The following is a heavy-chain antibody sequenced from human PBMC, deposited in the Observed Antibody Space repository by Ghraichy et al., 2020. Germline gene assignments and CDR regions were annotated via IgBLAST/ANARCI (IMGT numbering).Heavy chain of an antibody. CDR1: GSTFSGSA. J-gene: IGHJ5*02. D-gene: IGHD3-22*01. CDR2: IRSKANSYAT. Sequence: GGSLRLSCAASGSTFSGSAMHWVRQASGKGLEWVGRIRSKANSYATAYAASVKGRFTISRDDSKNTAYLQMNSLKTEDTAVYYCTSPPSYYYDSSGFPPWGQGTLVTVSS. CDR3: TSPPSYYYDSSGFPP. V-gene: IGHV3-73*01.